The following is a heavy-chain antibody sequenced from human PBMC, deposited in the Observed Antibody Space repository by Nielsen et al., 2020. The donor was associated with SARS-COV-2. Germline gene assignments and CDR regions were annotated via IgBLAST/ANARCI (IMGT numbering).Heavy chain of an antibody. CDR2: INHSGST. CDR3: ARGGGYKLY. D-gene: IGHD5-24*01. J-gene: IGHJ4*02. CDR1: GGSFSGYY. V-gene: IGHV4-34*01. Sequence: SETLSLTCAVYGGSFSGYYWSWIRQPPGKGLEWIGEINHSGSTNHNPSLKSRVTISVDTSKNQFSLKLSSVTAADTAVYYCARGGGYKLYWGQGTLVTVSS.